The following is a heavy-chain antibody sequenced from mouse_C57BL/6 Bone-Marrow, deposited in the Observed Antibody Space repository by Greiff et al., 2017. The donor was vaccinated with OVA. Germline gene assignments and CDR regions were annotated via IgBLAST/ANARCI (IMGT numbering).Heavy chain of an antibody. CDR1: GFTFSSYG. D-gene: IGHD1-1*01. CDR3: ARRPYSSGLFAY. J-gene: IGHJ3*01. Sequence: EVKLMESGGDLVKPGGSLKLSCAASGFTFSSYGMSWVRQTPDKRLEWVATISSGGSYTYYPDSVKGRFTISRDNAKNTLYLQMSSLKSEDTAVYYCARRPYSSGLFAYWGQGTLVTVSA. V-gene: IGHV5-6*02. CDR2: ISSGGSYT.